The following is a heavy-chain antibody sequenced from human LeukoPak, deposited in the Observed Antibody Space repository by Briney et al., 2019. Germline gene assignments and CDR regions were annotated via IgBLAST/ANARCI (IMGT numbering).Heavy chain of an antibody. Sequence: SETLSPTCTVSGGSISSYYWSWIRQPPGKGLEWIGYIYYSGSTNYNPSLKSRVTISVDTSKNQFSLKLSSVTAADTAVYYCARATGRVAGMKGGAFDIWGQGTMVTVSS. CDR1: GGSISSYY. J-gene: IGHJ3*02. CDR3: ARATGRVAGMKGGAFDI. D-gene: IGHD6-19*01. V-gene: IGHV4-59*01. CDR2: IYYSGST.